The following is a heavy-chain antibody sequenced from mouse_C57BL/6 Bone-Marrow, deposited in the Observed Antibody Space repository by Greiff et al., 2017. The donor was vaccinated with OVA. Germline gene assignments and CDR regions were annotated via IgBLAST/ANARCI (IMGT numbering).Heavy chain of an antibody. J-gene: IGHJ2*01. Sequence: LVESGAELVRPGTSVKMSCKASGYTFTNYWIGWAKQRPGHGLEWIGDIYPGGGYTNYNEKFKGKATLTADKSSSTAYMQFSSLTSEDSAIYYCAREKGLLSFDYWGQGTTLTVSS. CDR2: IYPGGGYT. V-gene: IGHV1-63*01. CDR3: AREKGLLSFDY. D-gene: IGHD2-12*01. CDR1: GYTFTNYW.